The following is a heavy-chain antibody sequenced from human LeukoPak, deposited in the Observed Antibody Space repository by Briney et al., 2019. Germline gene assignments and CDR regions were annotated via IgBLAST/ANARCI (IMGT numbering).Heavy chain of an antibody. CDR3: ATSTSGYCSNDSCLFDY. CDR1: GYSFSSYW. Sequence: GESLKISCKTSGYSFSSYWIGWVRQMPGKGLEYMGIIYPADSDTRYSPSFQGQVTTSADKSISTAYLQWSRLKASDTAMYYCATSTSGYCSNDSCLFDYWGQGTLVTVSS. J-gene: IGHJ4*02. V-gene: IGHV5-51*01. D-gene: IGHD2-15*01. CDR2: IYPADSDT.